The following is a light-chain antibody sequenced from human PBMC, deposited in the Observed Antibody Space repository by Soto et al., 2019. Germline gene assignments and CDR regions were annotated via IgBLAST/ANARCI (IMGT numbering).Light chain of an antibody. CDR3: QQYNSWLWT. CDR1: QSVSSK. J-gene: IGKJ1*01. CDR2: GAS. Sequence: EIVMTQSPATLSVSPGEGATLAVGASQSVSSKLAWYQQKPGQAPRLLIYGASTRATGIPARFSGSGSGTEFTLIISSLQSEDSAVYYCQQYNSWLWTFGQGTKVDIK. V-gene: IGKV3-15*01.